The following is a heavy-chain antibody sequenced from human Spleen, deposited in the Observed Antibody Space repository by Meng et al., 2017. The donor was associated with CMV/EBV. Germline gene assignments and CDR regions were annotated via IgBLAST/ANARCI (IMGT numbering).Heavy chain of an antibody. Sequence: SETLSLTCTVSGGSISSSSYYWGWIRQPPGKGLEWIGYIYYSGSTYYNPSLKSRVTISVDTSKNQFSLKLSSVTAADTAVYYCARARGYSSSWYGHSFDYWGQGTLVTVSS. V-gene: IGHV4-31*03. CDR3: ARARGYSSSWYGHSFDY. J-gene: IGHJ4*02. CDR2: IYYSGST. CDR1: GGSISSSSYY. D-gene: IGHD6-13*01.